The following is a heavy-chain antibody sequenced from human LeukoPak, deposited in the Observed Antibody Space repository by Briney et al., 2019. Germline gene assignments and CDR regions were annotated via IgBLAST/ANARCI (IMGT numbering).Heavy chain of an antibody. D-gene: IGHD3-22*01. CDR1: GFTFSSYS. J-gene: IGHJ4*02. CDR3: ARNYYDSSGYYVGGQSQYYFDY. V-gene: IGHV3-21*01. Sequence: GGSLRLSCAASGFTFSSYSMNWVRQAPGKGLEWVSSISSSSSYIYYADSVKGRFTISRDNAKNSLYLQMNSLRAEDTAVYYCARNYYDSSGYYVGGQSQYYFDYWGQGTLVTVSS. CDR2: ISSSSSYI.